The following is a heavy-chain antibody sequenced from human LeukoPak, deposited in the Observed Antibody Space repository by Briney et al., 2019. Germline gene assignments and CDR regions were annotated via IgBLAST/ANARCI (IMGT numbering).Heavy chain of an antibody. Sequence: GGSLRLSCAASGFSFSSYSMNWVRQAPGKGLEWVSSISSSSSYIYFADSMKGRFTISRDDAKNTLYLQMNSLRAEDTAVYYCARMRVVAGTIGYGMDVWGQGTTVTVSS. D-gene: IGHD6-19*01. CDR3: ARMRVVAGTIGYGMDV. V-gene: IGHV3-21*01. J-gene: IGHJ6*02. CDR2: ISSSSSYI. CDR1: GFSFSSYS.